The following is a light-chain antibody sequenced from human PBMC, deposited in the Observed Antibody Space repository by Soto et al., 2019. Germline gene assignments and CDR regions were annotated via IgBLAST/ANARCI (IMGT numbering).Light chain of an antibody. V-gene: IGKV1-5*03. J-gene: IGKJ1*01. CDR2: KAT. CDR1: QSVQTW. CDR3: QQYNNYFN. Sequence: IQLTHSPSTLSASVGDRVTLTCRASQSVQTWLAWFQQKPGKAPKLLIYKATTLETGVPSRFSGSGSETEFTLTISDLQPDDLGTYYCQQYNNYFNFGQGTKVDIK.